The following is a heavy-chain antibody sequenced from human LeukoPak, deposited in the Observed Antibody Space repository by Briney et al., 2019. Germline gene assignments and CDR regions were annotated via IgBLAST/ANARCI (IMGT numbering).Heavy chain of an antibody. CDR1: GDTFSRYA. D-gene: IGHD6-13*01. J-gene: IGHJ5*02. Sequence: GASVKVSCKASGDTFSRYAISWVRQAPGQGLEWMGKIIPILDITGFAQKFQGRVTITADKSTNTAYMELSSLRSDDTAVYYCARGTAALNWFDPWGQGTLVTVSS. CDR2: IIPILDIT. V-gene: IGHV1-69*04. CDR3: ARGTAALNWFDP.